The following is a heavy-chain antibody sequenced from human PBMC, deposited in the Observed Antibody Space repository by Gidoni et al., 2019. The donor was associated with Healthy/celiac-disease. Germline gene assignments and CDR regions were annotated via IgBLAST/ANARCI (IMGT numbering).Heavy chain of an antibody. D-gene: IGHD3-22*01. CDR3: ARDTPITMIVVGAFDI. V-gene: IGHV3-48*02. CDR1: GFTFSSYS. J-gene: IGHJ3*02. CDR2: ISSSSSTI. Sequence: EVQLVESGGGLVQPGGSRRLSCAASGFTFSSYSMNWVRQAPGKGLEWVSYISSSSSTIYYADSVKGRFTISRDNAKNSLSLQMNSLRDEVTAVYYCARDTPITMIVVGAFDIWGQGTMVTVSS.